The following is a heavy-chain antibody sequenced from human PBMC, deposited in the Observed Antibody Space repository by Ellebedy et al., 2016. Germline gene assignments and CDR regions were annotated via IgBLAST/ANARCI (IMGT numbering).Heavy chain of an antibody. CDR1: GFTFSRYG. V-gene: IGHV3-30*18. Sequence: GESLKISXAASGFTFSRYGFHWVRQAPGKGLEWVALISDDGNAKFYKDSVKGRFTISRDNSKIRVYLQMNSLRIEDTAVYYCAKDRRDFHYPTYAMDVWGQGTTVTVSS. D-gene: IGHD3-10*01. CDR2: ISDDGNAK. J-gene: IGHJ6*02. CDR3: AKDRRDFHYPTYAMDV.